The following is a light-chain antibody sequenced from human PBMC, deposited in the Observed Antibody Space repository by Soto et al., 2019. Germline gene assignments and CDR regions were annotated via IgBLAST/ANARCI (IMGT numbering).Light chain of an antibody. CDR1: ESVTTN. CDR3: QQYNNWPPWT. Sequence: EVVMTQSPATLSVSPGERATRSCRASESVTTNMAWYQQKPGQAPRLLIYGASTRATGIPARFSGSGSGTDFTLTISSLQSEDVAVYYCQQYNNWPPWTFGQGTKVDIK. J-gene: IGKJ1*01. V-gene: IGKV3-15*01. CDR2: GAS.